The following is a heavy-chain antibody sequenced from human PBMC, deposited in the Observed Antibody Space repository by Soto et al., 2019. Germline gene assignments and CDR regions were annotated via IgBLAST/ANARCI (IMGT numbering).Heavy chain of an antibody. CDR1: GGSIISYY. D-gene: IGHD3-9*01. J-gene: IGHJ4*02. CDR2: IYYSGST. CDR3: ARGMAEEQIFYYFDY. V-gene: IGHV4-59*01. Sequence: SETLSLTSTVSGGSIISYYWSWIRQPTGKGLEWIGYIYYSGSTNYNPSLKSRVTISVDTSKNQFSLKLSSVTAADTAVYYCARGMAEEQIFYYFDYWGQGALVTVSS.